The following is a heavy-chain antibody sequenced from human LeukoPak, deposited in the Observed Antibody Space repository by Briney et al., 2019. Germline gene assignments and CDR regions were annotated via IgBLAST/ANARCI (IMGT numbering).Heavy chain of an antibody. J-gene: IGHJ6*03. V-gene: IGHV1-2*02. Sequence: ASVKVSCKASGYTFTGYYMHWVRQAPGQGLEWMGWINPSSGGTNYAQKFQDRVTMTRDTSISTAYMELSRLRSDDTAVYYCASGYGGNSRDYYYYYYMDVWGKGTTVTVSS. CDR3: ASGYGGNSRDYYYYYYMDV. CDR1: GYTFTGYY. D-gene: IGHD4-23*01. CDR2: INPSSGGT.